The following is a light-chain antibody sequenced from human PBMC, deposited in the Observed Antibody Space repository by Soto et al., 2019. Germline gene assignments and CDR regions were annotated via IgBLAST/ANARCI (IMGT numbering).Light chain of an antibody. CDR1: SSDVGGYNY. V-gene: IGLV2-14*01. Sequence: QSVRTQPASVSGSPGQSITISCTGTSSDVGGYNYVSWYQQHPGKAPKLMIYDVSNRPSGVSNRFSGSKSGNTASLTISGLRAEDEADYYCSSYTSSSTLYAFGPGTKVTVL. CDR3: SSYTSSSTLYA. J-gene: IGLJ1*01. CDR2: DVS.